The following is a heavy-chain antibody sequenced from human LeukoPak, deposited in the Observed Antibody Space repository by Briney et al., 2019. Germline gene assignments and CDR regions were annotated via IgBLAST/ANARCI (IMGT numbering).Heavy chain of an antibody. CDR3: ARDLATVTSGGFDY. Sequence: HGGSLRLSCAASGFTFSDYYMSWIRQAPGKGLGWVSYISSSGSTIYYADSVKGRFTISRDNAKNSLYLQMNSLRAEDTAVYYCARDLATVTSGGFDYWGQGTLVTVSS. V-gene: IGHV3-11*04. D-gene: IGHD4-11*01. J-gene: IGHJ4*02. CDR2: ISSSGSTI. CDR1: GFTFSDYY.